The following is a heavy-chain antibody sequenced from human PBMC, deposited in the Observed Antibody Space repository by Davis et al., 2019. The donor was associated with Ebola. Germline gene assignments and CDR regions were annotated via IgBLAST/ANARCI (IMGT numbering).Heavy chain of an antibody. CDR1: CCTFTSSS. Sequence: SVPVSYKASCCTFTSSSLISLRQPPGQGLEWMGWNSAYNGNTNYAQKPQGRVTMTTDTSTSTAYMELRRLRSDDTAVYYCARGSEWLESYYFDYWGQGTLVTVSS. J-gene: IGHJ4*02. CDR3: ARGSEWLESYYFDY. CDR2: NSAYNGNT. D-gene: IGHD6-19*01. V-gene: IGHV1-18*01.